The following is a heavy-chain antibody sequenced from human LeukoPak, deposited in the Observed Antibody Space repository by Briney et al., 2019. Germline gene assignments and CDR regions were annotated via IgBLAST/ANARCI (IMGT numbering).Heavy chain of an antibody. J-gene: IGHJ3*02. Sequence: PSETLSLTCTVSGGSISNSNYYWGWIRQPPGKGLEWIGSIYYSGSSYYNPSLKSRVTMSVDTSKNQFSLKLSSVTAADTAVYYCARDFSGRWLQPDAFDIWGQGTMVTVSS. CDR2: IYYSGSS. CDR3: ARDFSGRWLQPDAFDI. CDR1: GGSISNSNYY. V-gene: IGHV4-39*07. D-gene: IGHD5-24*01.